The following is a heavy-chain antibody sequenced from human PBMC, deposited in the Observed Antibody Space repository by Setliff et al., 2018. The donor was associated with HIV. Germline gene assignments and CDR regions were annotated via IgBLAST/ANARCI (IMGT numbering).Heavy chain of an antibody. CDR2: IPVGDPTT. CDR1: GFTFSSYA. Sequence: PGGSLRLSCAASGFTFSSYAMSWVRQAPGKGLEWVSTIPVGDPTTYYTDSVKGRFTISRDNAKNSLYLQMNSLSAEDTAVYYCARDLNSRHYYMDVWGKGTTVTVSS. CDR3: ARDLNSRHYYMDV. J-gene: IGHJ6*03. V-gene: IGHV3-21*01.